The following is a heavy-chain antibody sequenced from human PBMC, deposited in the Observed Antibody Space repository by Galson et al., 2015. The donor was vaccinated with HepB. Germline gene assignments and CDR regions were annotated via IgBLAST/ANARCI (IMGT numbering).Heavy chain of an antibody. CDR2: INTSTGNP. D-gene: IGHD2-15*01. CDR1: GYTFTSYA. Sequence: SVKVSCKASGYTFTSYAMNWVRQAPGQGLEWMGWINTSTGNPTYAQGFTGRFVFSLDTSVSTAYLQISSLKAEDTAVYYCARELRVYCSGGSCPRGNWWFDPWGQGTLVTVSS. CDR3: ARELRVYCSGGSCPRGNWWFDP. V-gene: IGHV7-4-1*02. J-gene: IGHJ5*02.